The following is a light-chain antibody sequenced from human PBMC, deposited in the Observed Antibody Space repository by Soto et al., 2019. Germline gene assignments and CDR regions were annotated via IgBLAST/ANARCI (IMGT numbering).Light chain of an antibody. Sequence: DIQMTQSPSSLSASVGDRVTITCQASQSINTYLNWYQQMPGKAPMLLIYAASTLQSGVPSRFSGGGSGTDFTLTISSLQPEDFATYYCQQSYRTPYTFGQGTKLEI. V-gene: IGKV1-39*01. CDR3: QQSYRTPYT. CDR2: AAS. J-gene: IGKJ2*01. CDR1: QSINTY.